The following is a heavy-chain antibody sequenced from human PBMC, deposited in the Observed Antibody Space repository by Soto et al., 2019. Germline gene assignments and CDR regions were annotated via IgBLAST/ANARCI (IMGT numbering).Heavy chain of an antibody. D-gene: IGHD2-15*01. CDR3: ATSEGDCGGGSCYNYFFYYGLDV. Sequence: ASVKVSCKASGDTRTDFSMHWVRQAPGQRPEWMGWLSVGNGDTKYSQKFQGRVTITRDTAARTAYMELSNLRSEDPAVYYCATSEGDCGGGSCYNYFFYYGLDVWGQGTTVTVSS. CDR1: GDTRTDFS. V-gene: IGHV1-3*01. J-gene: IGHJ6*02. CDR2: LSVGNGDT.